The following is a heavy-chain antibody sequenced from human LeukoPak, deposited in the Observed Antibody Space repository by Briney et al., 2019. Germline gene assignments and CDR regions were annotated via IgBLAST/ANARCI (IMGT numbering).Heavy chain of an antibody. Sequence: GGSLRLSCAASGFTFNSYAIYWVRQAPGKGLEWVSGISGSGGSTYHADSVKGRFTISRDNSKNTLYLQMNSLRAEDTAVYYCAKDHRLWSPFDYWGQGTLVTVSS. J-gene: IGHJ4*02. CDR2: ISGSGGST. CDR3: AKDHRLWSPFDY. V-gene: IGHV3-23*01. D-gene: IGHD5-18*01. CDR1: GFTFNSYA.